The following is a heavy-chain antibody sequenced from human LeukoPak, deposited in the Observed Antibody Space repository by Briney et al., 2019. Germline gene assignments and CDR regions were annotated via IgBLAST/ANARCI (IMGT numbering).Heavy chain of an antibody. CDR3: ATDGAGDYLNH. V-gene: IGHV1-24*01. Sequence: ASVKVSCKVSGYIFTELSMHWVRQAPGQGLEWMGDFNPEDGETFYAQKFQGRVNMTEDTSTDTAYMELSSLSYDDTAVYYCATDGAGDYLNHWGQGTLVTVSS. CDR2: FNPEDGET. J-gene: IGHJ4*02. D-gene: IGHD4-17*01. CDR1: GYIFTELS.